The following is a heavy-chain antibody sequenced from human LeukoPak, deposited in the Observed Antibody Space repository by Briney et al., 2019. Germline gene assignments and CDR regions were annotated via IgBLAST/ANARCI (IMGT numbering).Heavy chain of an antibody. J-gene: IGHJ4*02. CDR3: ARVELDIVVVPAAITFDY. CDR1: GASFSGYY. CDR2: INHSGST. Sequence: SETLSLTCAVYGASFSGYYWSWIRQPPGKGLDWIGEINHSGSTNYNPSLKSRVTISVDTSKNQFSLKLSSVTAADTAVYYCARVELDIVVVPAAITFDYWGQGTLVTVSS. D-gene: IGHD2-2*02. V-gene: IGHV4-34*01.